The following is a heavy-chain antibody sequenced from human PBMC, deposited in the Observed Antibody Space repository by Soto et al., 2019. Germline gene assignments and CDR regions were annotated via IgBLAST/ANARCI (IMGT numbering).Heavy chain of an antibody. D-gene: IGHD1-26*01. CDR3: ARLLTEGATFREDAFDL. J-gene: IGHJ3*01. CDR2: ISTFNGKT. Sequence: QVQLVQSGGDVKTPGASVKVSCTTFRYTFTSHGIAWVRQAPGQGLEWMGWISTFNGKTDYAQKFQGRVTMTADTLTSTVHMELRSLRSEDTAVYYCARLLTEGATFREDAFDLWGQGTKVTVSS. CDR1: RYTFTSHG. V-gene: IGHV1-18*01.